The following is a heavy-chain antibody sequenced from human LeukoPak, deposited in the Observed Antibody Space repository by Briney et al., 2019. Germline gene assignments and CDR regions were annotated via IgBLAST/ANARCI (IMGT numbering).Heavy chain of an antibody. CDR2: IYYSGST. Sequence: PSETLSLTCAVSGCSMSSEDYYWSWVRQPPGQGLEWIGSIYYSGSTYYNPSLKRLVTIPVNTSKNQFSLKLSSVTAADTAVYYCARRYSSGWSLNYYYYYGMDVWGQGTTVTVSS. J-gene: IGHJ6*02. CDR3: ARRYSSGWSLNYYYYYGMDV. D-gene: IGHD6-19*01. V-gene: IGHV4-39*01. CDR1: GCSMSSEDYY.